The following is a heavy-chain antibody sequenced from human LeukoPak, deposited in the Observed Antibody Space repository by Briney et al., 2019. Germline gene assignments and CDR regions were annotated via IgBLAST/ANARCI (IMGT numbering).Heavy chain of an antibody. J-gene: IGHJ4*02. CDR3: ARDGVVRGVISHFDY. D-gene: IGHD3-10*01. V-gene: IGHV3-53*01. Sequence: PGGSLRLSCAASGFTVSSNYLSWVRRAPGKGLECVSVIYIGGSTYYPDSVRGRFTISRDNSKNTVYLQMNSLRAEDTAVYYCARDGVVRGVISHFDYWGQGTLVTVSS. CDR1: GFTVSSNY. CDR2: IYIGGST.